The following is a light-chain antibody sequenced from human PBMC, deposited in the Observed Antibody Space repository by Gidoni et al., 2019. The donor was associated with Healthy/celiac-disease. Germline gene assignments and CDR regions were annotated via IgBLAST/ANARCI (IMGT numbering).Light chain of an antibody. J-gene: IGKJ4*02. CDR3: QQRSNWPRT. V-gene: IGKV3-11*01. CDR2: DAS. CDR1: QSVSSY. Sequence: VLTQSPATLSLSPGERATLPCRASQSVSSYLAWYQQKPGQAPRLLIYDASNRATGIPARFSGSGSGTDFTLTISSLEPEDFAVYYCQQRSNWPRTFGGGTKVEIK.